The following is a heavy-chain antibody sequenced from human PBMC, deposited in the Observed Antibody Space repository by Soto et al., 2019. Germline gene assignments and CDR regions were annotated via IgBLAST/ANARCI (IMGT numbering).Heavy chain of an antibody. CDR2: ISAYNGNT. Sequence: ASVKVSCKASGYTFTSYGISWVRQAPGQGLEWMGWISAYNGNTNYAQKLQGRVTMTTDTSTSTAYMELRSLRSDDTAVYYCARPPGYISDWYYFDLWGQGTLVTVSS. J-gene: IGHJ4*02. CDR1: GYTFTSYG. V-gene: IGHV1-18*04. D-gene: IGHD3-9*01. CDR3: ARPPGYISDWYYFDL.